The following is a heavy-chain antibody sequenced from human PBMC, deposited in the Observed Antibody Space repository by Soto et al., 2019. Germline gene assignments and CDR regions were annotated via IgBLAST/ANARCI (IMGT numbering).Heavy chain of an antibody. V-gene: IGHV4-30-4*01. CDR3: ASRYCSSTSCYPDWFDP. Sequence: SETLSLTCTVSGGSISSGDYYWSWIRQPPGKGLEWIGYIYYSGSTYYNPSLKSRVTISVDTSKNQFSLKLSSVTAADTAVYYCASRYCSSTSCYPDWFDPWGQGTLVTVSS. J-gene: IGHJ5*02. CDR1: GGSISSGDYY. CDR2: IYYSGST. D-gene: IGHD2-2*01.